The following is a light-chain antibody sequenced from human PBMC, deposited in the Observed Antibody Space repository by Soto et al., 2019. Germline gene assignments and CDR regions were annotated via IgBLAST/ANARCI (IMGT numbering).Light chain of an antibody. CDR2: DVT. CDR1: SADVGGYDF. Sequence: QSALTQPRSVSGSPGQSVTILCTGTSADVGGYDFVSWYQQLPGKAPKLMIYDVTKRPSGVPDRFSGSKSGNTASLSISGLRAEDEALYYCSSYIDMDNSVTFGGGTKLTVL. J-gene: IGLJ2*01. CDR3: SSYIDMDNSVT. V-gene: IGLV2-11*01.